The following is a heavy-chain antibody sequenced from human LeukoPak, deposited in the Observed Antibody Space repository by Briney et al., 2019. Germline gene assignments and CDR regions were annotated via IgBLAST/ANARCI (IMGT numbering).Heavy chain of an antibody. CDR3: ARDYCSSTSCYAAIY. Sequence: ASVKVSCKASGYTFTGYYMHWVRQAPGQGLEWMGWINPNSGGTNYAQKFQGRVTMTRDTSISTAYMELSSLRSDDTVVYYCARDYCSSTSCYAAIYWGQGTLVTVSS. V-gene: IGHV1-2*02. J-gene: IGHJ4*02. CDR1: GYTFTGYY. D-gene: IGHD2-2*01. CDR2: INPNSGGT.